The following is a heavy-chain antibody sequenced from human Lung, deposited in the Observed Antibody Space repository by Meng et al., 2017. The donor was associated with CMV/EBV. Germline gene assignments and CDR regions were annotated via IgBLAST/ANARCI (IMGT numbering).Heavy chain of an antibody. D-gene: IGHD2-2*01. CDR3: ARVSGYCSYTSCQWLGGEGHYYYGMDV. J-gene: IGHJ6*02. Sequence: GESPKISCAVSGFRFSNFSMNWVRQAPGMGLEWVSYISGSSSTIYYADSVKGRFTISRDNAKTSLYLQMNSLRAEDTAVYYCARVSGYCSYTSCQWLGGEGHYYYGMDVWGQGTTVTVSS. CDR2: ISGSSSTI. CDR1: GFRFSNFS. V-gene: IGHV3-48*04.